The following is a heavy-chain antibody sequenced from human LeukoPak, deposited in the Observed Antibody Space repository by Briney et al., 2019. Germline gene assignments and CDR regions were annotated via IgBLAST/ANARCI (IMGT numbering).Heavy chain of an antibody. Sequence: GASVKVSCKASGYTFTGYYMHWVRQAPGQGLEWMGWINPNSGNTGYAQKFQGRVTMTRNTSISTAYMELSSLRSEDTAVYYCARGRGKQQLVTNWFDPWGQGTLVTVSS. J-gene: IGHJ5*02. V-gene: IGHV1-8*02. CDR3: ARGRGKQQLVTNWFDP. D-gene: IGHD6-13*01. CDR1: GYTFTGYY. CDR2: INPNSGNT.